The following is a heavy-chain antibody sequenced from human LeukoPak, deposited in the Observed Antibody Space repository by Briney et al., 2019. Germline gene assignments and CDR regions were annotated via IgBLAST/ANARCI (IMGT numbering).Heavy chain of an antibody. V-gene: IGHV1-18*01. D-gene: IGHD3-22*01. CDR2: ISAYNGNT. CDR1: GYTFTSYG. J-gene: IGHJ3*02. Sequence: GASVKVSCEASGYTFTSYGISWVQQAPGQGLEWMGWISAYNGNTNYTQKLQGRVTMTTDTSTSTVYMELRSLRSDDTAVYYCARVLKYYYDSSGSLGAFDIWGQGTMVTVSS. CDR3: ARVLKYYYDSSGSLGAFDI.